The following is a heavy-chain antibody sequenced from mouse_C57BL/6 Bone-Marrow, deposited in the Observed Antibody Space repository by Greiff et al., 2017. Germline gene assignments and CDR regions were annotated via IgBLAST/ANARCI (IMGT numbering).Heavy chain of an antibody. CDR1: GYTFTSYG. CDR3: ATAQASYAY. V-gene: IGHV1-81*01. Sequence: QVHVKQSGAELARPGASVKLSCKASGYTFTSYGISWVKQRTGQGLEWIGEIYPRSGNTYYNEKFKCKATLTAEKSSSTAYMELRSLTSEDSAVYFCATAQASYAYWGQGTLVTVSA. CDR2: IYPRSGNT. D-gene: IGHD3-2*02. J-gene: IGHJ3*01.